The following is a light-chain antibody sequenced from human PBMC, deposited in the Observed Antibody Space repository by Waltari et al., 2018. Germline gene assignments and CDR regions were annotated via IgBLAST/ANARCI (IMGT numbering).Light chain of an antibody. CDR1: TGAVTSGHY. J-gene: IGLJ2*01. Sequence: QAVVTQEPSVTVSPGGTVTLTCGSTTGAVTSGHYPYWFQQKPGQAPRTLIFDTSHRHFWTAARFSGSRRGGKAALTLSGAQAEDEAEYYCLLSYNDVRSVFGGGTKLTVL. CDR2: DTS. V-gene: IGLV7-46*01. CDR3: LLSYNDVRSV.